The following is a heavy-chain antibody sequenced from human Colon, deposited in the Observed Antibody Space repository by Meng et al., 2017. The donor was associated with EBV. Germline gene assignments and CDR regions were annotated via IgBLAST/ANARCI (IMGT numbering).Heavy chain of an antibody. CDR3: ARDSPVSHFDY. J-gene: IGHJ4*02. CDR2: IYYSGST. V-gene: IGHV4-30-4*01. Sequence: QLYRQEVALRLVKPSQTLSLTVAVSGVSIRSGGYYWRWIRQPPGKGLEWIGYIYYSGSTYYNPSLKSRVTISVDTSKNQFSLKLSSVTAADTAVYFCARDSPVSHFDYWGQGTLVTVSS. CDR1: GVSIRSGGYY. D-gene: IGHD3-22*01.